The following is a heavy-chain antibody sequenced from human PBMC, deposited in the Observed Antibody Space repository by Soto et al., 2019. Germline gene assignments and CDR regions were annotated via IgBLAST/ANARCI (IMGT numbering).Heavy chain of an antibody. V-gene: IGHV3-30-3*01. Sequence: GSLRLSCAASGFTFSRFSMHWVRQAPGKGLAWVAVISYDGNNKHFAESVKGRFSISRDDSKNTVYLEMNNLRGDDSAVYYCARDHGMFLSYYYYGMDVWGQGTTVTVSS. D-gene: IGHD3-10*02. CDR1: GFTFSRFS. CDR2: ISYDGNNK. J-gene: IGHJ6*02. CDR3: ARDHGMFLSYYYYGMDV.